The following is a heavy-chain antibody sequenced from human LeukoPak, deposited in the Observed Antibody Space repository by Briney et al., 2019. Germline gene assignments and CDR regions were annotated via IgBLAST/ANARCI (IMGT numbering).Heavy chain of an antibody. V-gene: IGHV4-59*01. Sequence: PSETLSLTCTVSGGSISSYYWSWIRQPPGKGLEWIGYINYSGSTNYNPSLKSRVTISVDTSKNQFSLKLSSVTAADTAVYYCARVDIAVAGQYFDYWGQGTLVTVSS. CDR1: GGSISSYY. CDR2: INYSGST. CDR3: ARVDIAVAGQYFDY. J-gene: IGHJ4*02. D-gene: IGHD6-19*01.